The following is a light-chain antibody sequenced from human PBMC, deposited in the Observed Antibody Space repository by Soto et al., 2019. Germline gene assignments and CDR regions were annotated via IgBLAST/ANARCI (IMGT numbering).Light chain of an antibody. Sequence: EIVLTQSPGTLSLSPGERATLSCRASQTVSNRYIAWYQRKPGQAPRLLIYGASSRATGIPDRFSGSGSGTDFTLTISRLEPEDFAVYYCQKYGSSPWTFGQGTKVEIK. CDR2: GAS. J-gene: IGKJ1*01. CDR3: QKYGSSPWT. V-gene: IGKV3-20*01. CDR1: QTVSNRY.